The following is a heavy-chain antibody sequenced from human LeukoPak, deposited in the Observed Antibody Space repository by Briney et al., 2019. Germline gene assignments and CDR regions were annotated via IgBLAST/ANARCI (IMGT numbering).Heavy chain of an antibody. V-gene: IGHV4-59*08. J-gene: IGHJ6*03. Sequence: PSETLSLTCTVSGGSISSYYWSWIRQPPGKGLEWIGYIYYSGSTNYNPSLKSRVTISVDTSKNQFSLKLSSVTAADTAVYCCARVGREMVRGVHNYYMDVWGKGTTVTVSS. CDR1: GGSISSYY. CDR2: IYYSGST. D-gene: IGHD3-10*01. CDR3: ARVGREMVRGVHNYYMDV.